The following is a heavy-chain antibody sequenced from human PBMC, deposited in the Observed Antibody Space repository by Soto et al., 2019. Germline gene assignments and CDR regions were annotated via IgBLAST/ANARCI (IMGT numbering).Heavy chain of an antibody. J-gene: IGHJ5*02. CDR3: ARDLYYYDSSGYTPWFDP. CDR2: IYYSGTT. CDR1: GGSIINYY. D-gene: IGHD3-22*01. V-gene: IGHV4-59*01. Sequence: SETLSLTCTVSGGSIINYYWSWIRQPPGKGLEWIGYIYYSGTTNYNPSLKSRVTISVDTSKNQFSLKLSSVTAADTAVYYFARDLYYYDSSGYTPWFDPWGQGTLVTVSS.